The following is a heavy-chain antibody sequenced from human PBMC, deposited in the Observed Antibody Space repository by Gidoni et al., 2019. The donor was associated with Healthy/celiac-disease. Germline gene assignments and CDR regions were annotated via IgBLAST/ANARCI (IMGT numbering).Heavy chain of an antibody. CDR2: ISPGDSDT. D-gene: IGHD1-26*01. CDR1: GYSFTRYC. V-gene: IGHV5-51*01. Sequence: EVQLVQSGAEVTKPGEALKISCKGSGYSFTRYCIGWVRQMPGKGLEWMGIISPGDSDTSYSPSFQGQVTISAEKSISTAYLQWSSLNAPDTAMYYCARQAVGATAWYYYYYMDVWGKGTTVTVSS. J-gene: IGHJ6*03. CDR3: ARQAVGATAWYYYYYMDV.